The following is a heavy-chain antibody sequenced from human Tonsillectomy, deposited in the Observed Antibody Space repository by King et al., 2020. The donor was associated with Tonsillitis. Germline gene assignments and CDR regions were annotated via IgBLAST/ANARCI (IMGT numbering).Heavy chain of an antibody. CDR3: ARGRGYSYAHYDY. D-gene: IGHD5-18*01. V-gene: IGHV4-59*01. Sequence: MQLQESGPGLVKPSETLSLTCTVSGGSISTYDWSWIRQPPGKGLEGIVYIYYSGSTNNNSSLKGRVTVSIDTSKNQFSLKLSSVTAADTAVYYCARGRGYSYAHYDYWGQGTLVTVSS. J-gene: IGHJ4*02. CDR2: IYYSGST. CDR1: GGSISTYD.